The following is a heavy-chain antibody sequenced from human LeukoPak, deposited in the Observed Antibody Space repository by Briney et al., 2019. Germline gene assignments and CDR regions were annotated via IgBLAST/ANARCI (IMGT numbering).Heavy chain of an antibody. Sequence: SETLSLTCAVYGGSFNGYYWSWIRQPPGKGLEWIGEINHSGNTNYNPSRKSRVIISVDTSKNQFSLKLSSVTAADTAVYYCARGRRTSNVNTGYYYYMDVWGKGTTVTVSS. CDR1: GGSFNGYY. V-gene: IGHV4-34*01. CDR3: ARGRRTSNVNTGYYYYMDV. CDR2: INHSGNT. J-gene: IGHJ6*03. D-gene: IGHD5-18*01.